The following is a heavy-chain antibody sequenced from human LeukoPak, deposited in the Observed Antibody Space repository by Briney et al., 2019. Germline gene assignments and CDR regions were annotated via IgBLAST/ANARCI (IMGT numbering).Heavy chain of an antibody. Sequence: GGSLRLSCAASGFTFSSYAMHWVRQAPGKGLEWVAVISYDGSNKYYADSVKGRFTISRDNSKNTLYLQMNSLRAEDTAVYYCARGNYYGSGSYDWGQGTLVTVSS. CDR1: GFTFSSYA. J-gene: IGHJ4*02. V-gene: IGHV3-30*04. D-gene: IGHD3-10*01. CDR2: ISYDGSNK. CDR3: ARGNYYGSGSYD.